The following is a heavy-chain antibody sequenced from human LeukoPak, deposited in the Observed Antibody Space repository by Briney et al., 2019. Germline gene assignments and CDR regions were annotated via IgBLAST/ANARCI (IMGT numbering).Heavy chain of an antibody. CDR2: ISAYKGNT. Sequence: GASVKVSCKASGCAFTSYGISWVRQAPGQGLEWMGWISAYKGNTNYAQKLQGRVTMTTDTSTSTAYMELRSLRSDDTAVYYCARAGPTGYCSSTSCLDYWGQGTLVTVSS. CDR3: ARAGPTGYCSSTSCLDY. CDR1: GCAFTSYG. V-gene: IGHV1-18*01. J-gene: IGHJ4*02. D-gene: IGHD2-2*01.